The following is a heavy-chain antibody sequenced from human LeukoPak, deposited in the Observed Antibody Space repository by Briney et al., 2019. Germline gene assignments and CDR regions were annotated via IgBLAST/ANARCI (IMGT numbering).Heavy chain of an antibody. CDR3: ATDRGWRTSGYYLYYFEY. CDR1: GFIFTNYF. V-gene: IGHV3-7*01. CDR2: VKHDGSEK. D-gene: IGHD3-3*01. Sequence: GGSLRLSCAASGFIFTNYFMSWVRQAPGKGLEWVASVKHDGSEKYYVDSVRGRFTISRDSTMNSLYLQMSSLRAEDTAVYYCATDRGWRTSGYYLYYFEYWGQGTLVTFSS. J-gene: IGHJ4*02.